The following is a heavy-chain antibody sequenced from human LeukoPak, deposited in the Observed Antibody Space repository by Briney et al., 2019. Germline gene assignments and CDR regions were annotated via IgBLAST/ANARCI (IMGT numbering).Heavy chain of an antibody. J-gene: IGHJ4*02. Sequence: GASVKVSCKASGYTFTDFYMHWVRQAPGQGLEWMGWINPNSGGTNYAQKLQGRVTMTRDTSISTAYMELSRLRSDDTAVYYCASGGDVLRYFDWPYFDYWGQGTLVTVSS. D-gene: IGHD3-9*01. CDR2: INPNSGGT. CDR3: ASGGDVLRYFDWPYFDY. CDR1: GYTFTDFY. V-gene: IGHV1-2*02.